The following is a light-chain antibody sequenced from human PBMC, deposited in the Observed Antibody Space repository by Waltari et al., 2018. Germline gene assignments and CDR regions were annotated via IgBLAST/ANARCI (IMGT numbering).Light chain of an antibody. J-gene: IGKJ1*01. V-gene: IGKV4-1*01. CDR1: ETILFNSNNKNY. CDR3: QQYYTVSRT. Sequence: DIVMTQSPDSLAVPLGERATINCKSSETILFNSNNKNYLAWYQQKAGEPPKLLVYWASTRESGVPVRFSGSGSGTDFTLTISSLQAEDVAVYYCQQYYTVSRTFGQGTRVEIK. CDR2: WAS.